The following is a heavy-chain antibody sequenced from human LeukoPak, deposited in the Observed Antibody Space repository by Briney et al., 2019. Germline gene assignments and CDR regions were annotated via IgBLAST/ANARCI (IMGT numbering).Heavy chain of an antibody. CDR2: ISGSGGST. Sequence: GGSLRLSYAASGFTFSSYAMSWVRQAPGKGLEWVSAISGSGGSTYYADSVKGRFTISRDNSKNTLYLQMNSLRAEDTAVYYCAKGMSITIFGVVTPSYDWGQGTLVIVSS. CDR1: GFTFSSYA. V-gene: IGHV3-23*01. CDR3: AKGMSITIFGVVTPSYD. D-gene: IGHD3-3*01. J-gene: IGHJ4*02.